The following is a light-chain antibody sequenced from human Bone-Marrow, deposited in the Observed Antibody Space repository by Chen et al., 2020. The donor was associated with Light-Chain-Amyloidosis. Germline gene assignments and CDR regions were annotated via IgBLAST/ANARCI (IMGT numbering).Light chain of an antibody. CDR2: TNN. CDR3: AAWDDSLNAWV. V-gene: IGLV1-44*01. J-gene: IGLJ3*02. CDR1: SSNIGSNT. Sequence: QSVLTQPPSASGTPGQRVTISCSGSSSNIGSNTVNWYQQLPGTAPKLLIYTNNQRPSGVHDRFSGSKSGTSASLAIRGLQSEDEADYYCAAWDDSLNAWVFGGGTKLTVL.